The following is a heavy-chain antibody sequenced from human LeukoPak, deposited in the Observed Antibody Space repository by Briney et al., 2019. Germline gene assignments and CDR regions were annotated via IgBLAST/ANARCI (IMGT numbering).Heavy chain of an antibody. CDR2: IYYSGST. CDR3: ARHVGFTWGSSELDQNNWFDP. D-gene: IGHD2-2*01. Sequence: SENLSLNCTVSGGSISSSSYYWGWIRQPPGKGLEWIGSIYYSGSTYYNPSLKSRVTISVDTSKNQFSLKLSSVTAADTAVYYCARHVGFTWGSSELDQNNWFDPWGQGTLVTVSS. CDR1: GGSISSSSYY. V-gene: IGHV4-39*01. J-gene: IGHJ5*02.